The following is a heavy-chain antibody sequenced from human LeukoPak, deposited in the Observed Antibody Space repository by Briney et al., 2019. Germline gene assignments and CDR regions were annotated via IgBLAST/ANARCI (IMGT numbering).Heavy chain of an antibody. CDR2: IYHSGNT. CDR3: ARGYDILTGNWFDP. D-gene: IGHD3-9*01. J-gene: IGHJ5*02. V-gene: IGHV4-38-2*02. CDR1: GHSISSGYY. Sequence: PSETLSLTCTVSGHSISSGYYWGWIRQPPGKGLEWIGSIYHSGNTYYNPSLKSRVTISVDTSKNQFSLKLSSVTAADTAVYYCARGYDILTGNWFDPWGQGTLVTVSS.